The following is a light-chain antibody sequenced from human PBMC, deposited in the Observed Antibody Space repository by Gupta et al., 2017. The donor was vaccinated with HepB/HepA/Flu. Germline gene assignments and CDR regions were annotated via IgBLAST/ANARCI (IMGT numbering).Light chain of an antibody. CDR1: QSISSW. CDR2: KAS. J-gene: IGKJ1*01. Sequence: DIQMTQSPSTLSASIGDRVTITCRASQSISSWLAWYQQKPGKAPKLLISKASSLESGVPSRFIGSGSGTEFTLTISSLQPDDFATYYRQQYNSYRTFGQGTKVEIK. V-gene: IGKV1-5*03. CDR3: QQYNSYRT.